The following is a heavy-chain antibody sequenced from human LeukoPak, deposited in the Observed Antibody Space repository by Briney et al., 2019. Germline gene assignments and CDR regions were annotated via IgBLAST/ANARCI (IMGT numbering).Heavy chain of an antibody. CDR3: AKEGSTSTYFRTFYYMDV. CDR1: GFTFSSYG. V-gene: IGHV3-23*01. Sequence: GGSLRLSCVGSGFTFSSYGMGWVRQAPGKGLEWVSAISGSGGSTYYADSVKGRFTISRDNSKNTLYLQMNSLRAEDTAVYYCAKEGSTSTYFRTFYYMDVWGKGTTVTVSS. D-gene: IGHD5/OR15-5a*01. J-gene: IGHJ6*03. CDR2: ISGSGGST.